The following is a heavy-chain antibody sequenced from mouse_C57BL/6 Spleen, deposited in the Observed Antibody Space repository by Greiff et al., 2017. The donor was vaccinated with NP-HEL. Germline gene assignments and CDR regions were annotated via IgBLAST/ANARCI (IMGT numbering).Heavy chain of an antibody. V-gene: IGHV1-74*01. Sequence: VQLQQPGAELVKPGASVKVSCKASGYTFTSYWMHWVKQRPGQGLEWIGRIHPSDSDTNYNQKFKGKATLTGDKSSSTAYMQLSSLTSEDSAVYYCATYSSGYGGYAMDYWGQGTSVTVSS. CDR2: IHPSDSDT. CDR3: ATYSSGYGGYAMDY. D-gene: IGHD3-2*02. CDR1: GYTFTSYW. J-gene: IGHJ4*01.